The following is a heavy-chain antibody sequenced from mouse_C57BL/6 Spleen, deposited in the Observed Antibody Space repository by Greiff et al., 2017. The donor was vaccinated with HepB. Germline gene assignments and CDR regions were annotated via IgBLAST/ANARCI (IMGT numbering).Heavy chain of an antibody. CDR3: ARWGGSFDY. J-gene: IGHJ2*01. V-gene: IGHV1-54*01. D-gene: IGHD1-1*01. CDR2: INPGSGGT. Sequence: VKLMESGAELVRPGTSVKVSCKASGYAFTNYLIEWVKQRPGQGLEWIGVINPGSGGTNYNEKFKGKATLTADKSSSTAYMQLSSLTSEDSAVYFCARWGGSFDYWGQGTTLTVSS. CDR1: GYAFTNYL.